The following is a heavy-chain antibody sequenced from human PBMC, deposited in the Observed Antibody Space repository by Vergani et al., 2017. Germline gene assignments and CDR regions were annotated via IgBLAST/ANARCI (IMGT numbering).Heavy chain of an antibody. Sequence: QVQLVQSGAEVKKPGASVKVSCKASGYTFTSYGISWVRQAPGQGLEWMGWISAYNGNTNYAQKLQGRVTMTTDTSTSTAYMELRSLRSVDTAVYYCARDHSHGGLGLDYYYGMDVWGQGPTVTVSS. J-gene: IGHJ6*02. D-gene: IGHD4-23*01. V-gene: IGHV1-18*01. CDR2: ISAYNGNT. CDR3: ARDHSHGGLGLDYYYGMDV. CDR1: GYTFTSYG.